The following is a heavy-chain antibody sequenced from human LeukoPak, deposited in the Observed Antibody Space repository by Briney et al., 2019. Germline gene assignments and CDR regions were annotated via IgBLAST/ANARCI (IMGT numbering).Heavy chain of an antibody. Sequence: SVKVSCKASGYTFTHYGINWVRQAPGQGLEWMGGIIPIFGTANYAQKFQGRVTITADKSTSTAYMELSSLRSEDTAVYYCARDSSSFPHVHFDYWGQGTLVTVSS. CDR1: GYTFTHYG. J-gene: IGHJ4*02. D-gene: IGHD6-13*01. CDR3: ARDSSSFPHVHFDY. CDR2: IIPIFGTA. V-gene: IGHV1-69*06.